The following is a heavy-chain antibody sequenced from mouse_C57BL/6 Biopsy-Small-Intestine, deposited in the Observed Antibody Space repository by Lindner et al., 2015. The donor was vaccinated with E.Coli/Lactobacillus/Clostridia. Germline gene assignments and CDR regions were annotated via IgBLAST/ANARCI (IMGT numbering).Heavy chain of an antibody. J-gene: IGHJ4*01. D-gene: IGHD1-3*01. Sequence: SVKVSCKASGYTFTTWKINWLRQAPGQGLEWMGWISPFNANTHSAQNFQGRITMTTDTSTTTAHLELRGLRSDDAAIYYCARSPISDLIFDHWGQGTLVTVSS. CDR2: ISPFNANT. V-gene: IGHV1-4*01. CDR1: GYTFTTWK. CDR3: ARSPISDLIFDH.